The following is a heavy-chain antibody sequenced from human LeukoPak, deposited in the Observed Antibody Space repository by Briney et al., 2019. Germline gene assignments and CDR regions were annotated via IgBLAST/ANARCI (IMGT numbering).Heavy chain of an antibody. CDR3: ARRFCSSVSCYDDDAFDV. V-gene: IGHV1-18*01. CDR2: ISGYNGKI. CDR1: SHTFVSYG. J-gene: IGHJ3*01. Sequence: ASVKVSCKASSHTFVSYGISWVRQAPGQGLGWMGWISGYNGKINYAQKFQGRVTMTTDTSTSTAYLELRSLTSEDTAVYYCARRFCSSVSCYDDDAFDVWGQGTLVTVSS. D-gene: IGHD2-2*01.